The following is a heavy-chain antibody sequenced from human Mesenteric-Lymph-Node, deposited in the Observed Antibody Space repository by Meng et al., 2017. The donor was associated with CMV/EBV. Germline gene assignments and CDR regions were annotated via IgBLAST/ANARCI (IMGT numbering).Heavy chain of an antibody. CDR3: ARPSEKFLEWSYHFDY. D-gene: IGHD3-3*01. CDR1: GFTFSSYG. V-gene: IGHV3-30*02. CDR2: IRFDGSNK. Sequence: GGSLRLSCAASGFTFSSYGMHWVRQAPGKGLEWVAFIRFDGSNKYYADSVKGRFTISRDNSKNTLYLQMNSLRAEDTAVYYCARPSEKFLEWSYHFDYWGQGTLVTVSS. J-gene: IGHJ4*02.